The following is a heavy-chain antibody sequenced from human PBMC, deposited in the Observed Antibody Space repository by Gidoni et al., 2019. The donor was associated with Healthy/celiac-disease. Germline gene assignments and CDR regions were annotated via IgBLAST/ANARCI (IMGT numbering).Heavy chain of an antibody. CDR2: IYYSGST. J-gene: IGHJ4*02. CDR3: ARRGGIYDPPDY. CDR1: GGSISSSSYY. V-gene: IGHV4-39*01. D-gene: IGHD5-12*01. Sequence: QLQLQESGPGLVKPSETLSLTCTVSGGSISSSSYYWGWIRQPPGKGREWIGSIYYSGSTYYNPSLKSRVTISVDTSKNQFSLKLSSVTAADTAVYYCARRGGIYDPPDYWGQGTLVTVSS.